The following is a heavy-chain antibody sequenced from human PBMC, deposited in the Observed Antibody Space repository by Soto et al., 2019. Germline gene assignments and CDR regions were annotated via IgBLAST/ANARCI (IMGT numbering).Heavy chain of an antibody. V-gene: IGHV1-18*01. CDR2: ISAYNGNT. CDR1: GYTFTSYG. Sequence: GASVKVSCKASGYTFTSYGISWVRQAPGQGLEWMGWISAYNGNTNYAQKLQGRVTMTTDTSTSTAYMELRSLRSDDTAVYYCARWYYDFWSGYYLYDYWGQGTLVTVSS. J-gene: IGHJ4*02. D-gene: IGHD3-3*01. CDR3: ARWYYDFWSGYYLYDY.